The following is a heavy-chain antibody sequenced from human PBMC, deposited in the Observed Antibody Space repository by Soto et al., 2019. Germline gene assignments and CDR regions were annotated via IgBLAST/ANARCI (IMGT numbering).Heavy chain of an antibody. D-gene: IGHD3-3*01. J-gene: IGHJ6*02. CDR2: ISYDGGNK. Sequence: GGSLRLSCAASGFTFSTYGMHWVRQAPGKGLEWVAVISYDGGNKYYADSVKGRFTISRDNSKNTLYLQVNSLRPEDTAVYYCGKDYNNFWSGYYSVSDVWGQGTTATVSS. CDR1: GFTFSTYG. V-gene: IGHV3-30*18. CDR3: GKDYNNFWSGYYSVSDV.